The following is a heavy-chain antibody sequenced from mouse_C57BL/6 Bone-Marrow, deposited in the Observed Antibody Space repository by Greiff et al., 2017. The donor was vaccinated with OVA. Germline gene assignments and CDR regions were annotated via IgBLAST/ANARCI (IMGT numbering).Heavy chain of an antibody. Sequence: QVQLKESGAELVRPGASVKMSCKASGYTFTSYNMHWVKQTPRQGLEWIGAIYPGNGDTSYNQKFKGKATLTVDKSSSTAYMQLSSLTSEDSAVYYCARGSYYAYFDYWGQGTTLTVSS. CDR2: IYPGNGDT. CDR1: GYTFTSYN. CDR3: ARGSYYAYFDY. V-gene: IGHV1-12*01. D-gene: IGHD1-1*01. J-gene: IGHJ2*01.